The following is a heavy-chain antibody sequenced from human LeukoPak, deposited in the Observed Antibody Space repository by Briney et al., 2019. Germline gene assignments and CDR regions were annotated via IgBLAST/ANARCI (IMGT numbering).Heavy chain of an antibody. CDR1: GGSIGSIVYY. V-gene: IGHV4-39*07. CDR2: IYYSGST. Sequence: PSETLSLTCTVSGGSIGSIVYYWAWIRQPPGKGLEWIGSIYYSGSTYYNPSLKSRLSISVDTSKNQFSLKLSSVTAADTAVYYCARDSATECGGDCYLEYFQHWGQGTLVTVSS. J-gene: IGHJ1*01. CDR3: ARDSATECGGDCYLEYFQH. D-gene: IGHD2-21*02.